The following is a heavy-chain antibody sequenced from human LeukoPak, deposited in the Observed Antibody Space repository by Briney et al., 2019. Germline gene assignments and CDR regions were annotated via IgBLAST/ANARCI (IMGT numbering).Heavy chain of an antibody. Sequence: ASVKVSCKASGYTFTSYYMHWVRQAPGQGLEWMGIINPCGGSTSYAQKFQGRVTMTKDMSTSTVYMELSSLRSEDTAVYYCARDWGQPIFDYWGQGTLVTVSS. CDR3: ARDWGQPIFDY. V-gene: IGHV1-46*01. J-gene: IGHJ4*02. CDR2: INPCGGST. D-gene: IGHD3-16*01. CDR1: GYTFTSYY.